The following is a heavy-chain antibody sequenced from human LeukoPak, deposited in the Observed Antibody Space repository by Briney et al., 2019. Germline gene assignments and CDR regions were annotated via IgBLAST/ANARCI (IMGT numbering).Heavy chain of an antibody. CDR1: GFTVSSNY. D-gene: IGHD1-14*01. V-gene: IGHV3-30*02. Sequence: GGSLRLSCAASGFTVSSNYMSWVRQAPGKGLEWVAFIRTDGSIDYYADSVRGRFTISRDNAKNTLYLQMNSLRAEDAALYYCAKDQPEAYFDYWGQGTLVTVSS. CDR2: IRTDGSID. CDR3: AKDQPEAYFDY. J-gene: IGHJ4*02.